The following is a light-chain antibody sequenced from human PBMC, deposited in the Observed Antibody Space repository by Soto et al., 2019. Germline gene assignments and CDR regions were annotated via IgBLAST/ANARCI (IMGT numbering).Light chain of an antibody. V-gene: IGKV1-5*03. CDR3: QQYNSYSGT. CDR2: KAS. J-gene: IGKJ1*01. Sequence: DIQMTQSPSTLSASVGDRVTITCRASQSISSWLAWYQQKPGKAPKLLIYKASSLESGVPSRFSGSGSGTEFTLTISRLPPDDFATYYCQQYNSYSGTFGQGTKVEIK. CDR1: QSISSW.